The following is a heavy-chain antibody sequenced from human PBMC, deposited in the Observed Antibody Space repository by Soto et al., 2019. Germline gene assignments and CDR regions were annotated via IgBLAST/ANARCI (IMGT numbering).Heavy chain of an antibody. CDR2: ISAYNGNT. CDR3: AGSTYYHFWSGFLGWFGP. V-gene: IGHV1-18*01. Sequence: ASVKVSCKASGYTFTSYGISWVRQAPGQGLEWMGWISAYNGNTNYAQKLQGRVTMATDTSTSTAYMELRSLRSDDTAVYYCAGSTYYHFWSGFLGWFGPWGQGTLVTVSS. J-gene: IGHJ5*02. CDR1: GYTFTSYG. D-gene: IGHD3-3*01.